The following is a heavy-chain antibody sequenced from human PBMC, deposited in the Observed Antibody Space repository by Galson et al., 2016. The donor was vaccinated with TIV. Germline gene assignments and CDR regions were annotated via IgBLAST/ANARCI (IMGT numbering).Heavy chain of an antibody. Sequence: SVKVSCKASRNTFTSYDINWVRQAPGQGLEWMGWMHPNSGNGGSAQKFQGRVTMTTDTSTSTAYMELRSLTSDDTAMYYCARDRKDILTGYYVDYWGQGTLVTVSS. CDR2: MHPNSGNG. D-gene: IGHD3-9*01. V-gene: IGHV1-8*01. CDR1: RNTFTSYD. CDR3: ARDRKDILTGYYVDY. J-gene: IGHJ4*02.